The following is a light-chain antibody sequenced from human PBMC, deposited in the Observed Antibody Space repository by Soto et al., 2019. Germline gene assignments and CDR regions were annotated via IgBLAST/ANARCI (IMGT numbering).Light chain of an antibody. V-gene: IGKV4-1*01. J-gene: IGKJ1*01. CDR1: QSVLFSSNNKNY. Sequence: DIVMTQSPGSLAVSLGERATINCQSSQSVLFSSNNKNYLAWYQRKPGQPPKLLISWASTRESGVPDRFSGSGSGRDFTLTISSLQAEDVEVYYCQQYYNVPWTFGQGNKVDI. CDR2: WAS. CDR3: QQYYNVPWT.